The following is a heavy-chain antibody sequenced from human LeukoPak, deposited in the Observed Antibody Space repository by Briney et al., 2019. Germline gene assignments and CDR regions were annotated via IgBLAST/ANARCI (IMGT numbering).Heavy chain of an antibody. V-gene: IGHV3-21*01. CDR1: GFTFSSYS. D-gene: IGHD6-6*01. CDR2: INSRSSYL. CDR3: ARDLTTSSTAYLHH. J-gene: IGHJ1*01. Sequence: GGSLRLSCAASGFTFSSYSMNWVRQAPGKGLEWVSSINSRSSYLYYADSVKGRFTISRDNAGNSLYLQMNSLRVEDMAVYYCARDLTTSSTAYLHHWGQGTLVIVSS.